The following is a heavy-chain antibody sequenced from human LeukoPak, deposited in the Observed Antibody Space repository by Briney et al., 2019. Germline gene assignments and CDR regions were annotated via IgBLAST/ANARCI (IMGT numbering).Heavy chain of an antibody. V-gene: IGHV4-34*01. Sequence: SETLSLTCAVYGGSFSGYYWSWIRQPPGKGLEWIGEIYHSGSTNYNPSLKSRVTISVDTSKNQFSLKLSSVTAADTAVYYCARVGPYGPPALDYWGQGTLVTVSS. CDR2: IYHSGST. D-gene: IGHD3-10*01. J-gene: IGHJ4*02. CDR1: GGSFSGYY. CDR3: ARVGPYGPPALDY.